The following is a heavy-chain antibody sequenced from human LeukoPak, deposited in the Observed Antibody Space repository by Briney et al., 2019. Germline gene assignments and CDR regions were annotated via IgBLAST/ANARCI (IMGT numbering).Heavy chain of an antibody. Sequence: PGGSLRLSCAASGFTFSSYAMSWVRQAPGKGLEWVSAISGSGGSTYYADSVKGRFTISRDNSKNTLYLQMNSLKTEDTAVYYCTTQQLRLGELVDYWGQGTLVTVSS. CDR3: TTQQLRLGELVDY. V-gene: IGHV3-23*01. CDR2: ISGSGGST. CDR1: GFTFSSYA. D-gene: IGHD3-16*01. J-gene: IGHJ4*02.